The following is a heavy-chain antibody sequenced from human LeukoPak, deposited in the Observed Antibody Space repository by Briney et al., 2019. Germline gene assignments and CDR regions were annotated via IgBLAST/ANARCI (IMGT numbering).Heavy chain of an antibody. CDR1: GFTFSFYS. CDR2: ISGSSSYI. V-gene: IGHV3-21*01. D-gene: IGHD2-21*01. Sequence: GGSLRLSCAASGFTFSFYSMNWVRQAPGKGLEWVSSISGSSSYIEYADSVKGRFTISSDNAKNMVYLQMNSLRTEDTAVYYGASFRDTDNWGRGTMVTVSS. CDR3: ASFRDTDN. J-gene: IGHJ3*01.